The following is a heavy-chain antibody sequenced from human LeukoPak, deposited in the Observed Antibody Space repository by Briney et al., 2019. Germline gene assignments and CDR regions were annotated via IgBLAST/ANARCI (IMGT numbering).Heavy chain of an antibody. Sequence: GASVKVSCKASGYTFTGYYMHWVRQATGQGLEWMGWMNPNSGNTGYAQKFQGRVTMTRNTSISTAYMELSSLRSEDTAVYYCARGRRSGSYFGYWGQGTLVTVSS. CDR1: GYTFTGYY. D-gene: IGHD1-26*01. CDR3: ARGRRSGSYFGY. J-gene: IGHJ4*02. V-gene: IGHV1-8*02. CDR2: MNPNSGNT.